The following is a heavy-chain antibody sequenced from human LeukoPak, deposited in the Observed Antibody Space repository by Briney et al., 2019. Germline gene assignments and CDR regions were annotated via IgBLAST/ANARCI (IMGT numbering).Heavy chain of an antibody. CDR2: IYFSGST. J-gene: IGHJ4*02. D-gene: IGHD6-13*01. CDR3: TRNAGPDY. Sequence: ASETLSLTCTVSGVSVGSGDYFWSWIRQPPGKGLEWIGYIYFSGSTDSNPSLESRVTVSIDTSKNQFSLKLRSVTAADTAVYYCTRNAGPDYWGQGLLVTVSS. V-gene: IGHV4-30-4*08. CDR1: GVSVGSGDYF.